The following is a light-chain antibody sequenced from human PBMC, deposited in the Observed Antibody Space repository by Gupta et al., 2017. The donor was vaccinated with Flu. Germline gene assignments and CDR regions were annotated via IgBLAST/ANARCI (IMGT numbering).Light chain of an antibody. Sequence: GDRVTITCRPSRDVSTFLNWYQQKPGKAPTLLIYAVSTLQRGVSSRFAGGGSGTEFSLIINNLQPEDFATYFCQQSYIDPHTFGQGTRVELK. CDR2: AVS. J-gene: IGKJ2*01. CDR1: RDVSTF. V-gene: IGKV1-39*01. CDR3: QQSYIDPHT.